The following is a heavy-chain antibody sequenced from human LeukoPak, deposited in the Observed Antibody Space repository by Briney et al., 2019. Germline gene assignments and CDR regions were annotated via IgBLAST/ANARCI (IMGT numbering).Heavy chain of an antibody. Sequence: SETLSLTCAVYGGSFSGYYWSWIRQPPGKGLEWIGEINHSGSTNYNPSLKSRVTISVDTSKNQFSLKLSSVTAADTAVYYCARLCGSGSYSLGPNWFDPWGQGTLVTVSS. V-gene: IGHV4-34*01. D-gene: IGHD3-10*01. J-gene: IGHJ5*02. CDR2: INHSGST. CDR3: ARLCGSGSYSLGPNWFDP. CDR1: GGSFSGYY.